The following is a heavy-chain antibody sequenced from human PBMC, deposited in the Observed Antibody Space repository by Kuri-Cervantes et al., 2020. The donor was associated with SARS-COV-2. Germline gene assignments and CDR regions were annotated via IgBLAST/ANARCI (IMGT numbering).Heavy chain of an antibody. J-gene: IGHJ4*02. CDR3: ARGIRAPLYSSGWYSN. Sequence: SVKVSCKASGGTFSSYAISWVRQAPGQGLEWMGGIIPIFGTANYAQKFQGRVTITADESTSTAYMELSSLRSEDTAVYYCARGIRAPLYSSGWYSNWGQGTLVTVSS. D-gene: IGHD6-19*01. CDR2: IIPIFGTA. V-gene: IGHV1-69*13. CDR1: GGTFSSYA.